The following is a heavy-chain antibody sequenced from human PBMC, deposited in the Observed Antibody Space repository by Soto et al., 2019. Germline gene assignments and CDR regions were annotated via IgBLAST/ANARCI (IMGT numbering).Heavy chain of an antibody. V-gene: IGHV3-23*01. J-gene: IGHJ4*02. Sequence: GGSLRLSCAASGFTFSSYAMSWVRQAPGKGLEWVSAISGSGGSTYYADSVKGRFTISRDNSKNTLYLQMNSLRAEDTAVYYCAKGGPQPYIVVVVAASLSYWGQGTLVTVSS. CDR1: GFTFSSYA. D-gene: IGHD2-15*01. CDR2: ISGSGGST. CDR3: AKGGPQPYIVVVVAASLSY.